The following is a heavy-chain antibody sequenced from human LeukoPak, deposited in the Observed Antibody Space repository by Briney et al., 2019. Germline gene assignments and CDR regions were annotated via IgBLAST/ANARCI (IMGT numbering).Heavy chain of an antibody. D-gene: IGHD3-22*01. J-gene: IGHJ4*02. CDR1: GGSISSGGYY. V-gene: IGHV4-30-2*01. CDR3: ARVSPYYDSSGYYLDY. Sequence: SETLSLTCTVSGGSISSGGYYWSWIRQPPGKGLEWIGYIYHSGSTYYNPSLKSRVTISVDRSKNQFSLSLISVTAADTAVYYCARVSPYYDSSGYYLDYWGQGTLVTVSS. CDR2: IYHSGST.